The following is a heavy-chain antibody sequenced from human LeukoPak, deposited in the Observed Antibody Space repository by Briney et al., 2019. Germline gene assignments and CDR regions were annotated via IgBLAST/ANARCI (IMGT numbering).Heavy chain of an antibody. CDR1: GGSISSSSYY. D-gene: IGHD3-3*01. CDR2: INHSGST. CDR3: ARGRDFWSGYFLY. Sequence: SETLSLTCTVSGGSISSSSYYWGWIRQPPGKGLEWIGEINHSGSTNYNPSLKSRVSISVDTSKNQFSLKLSSVTAADTAVYYCARGRDFWSGYFLYWGQGTLVTVSS. J-gene: IGHJ4*02. V-gene: IGHV4-39*07.